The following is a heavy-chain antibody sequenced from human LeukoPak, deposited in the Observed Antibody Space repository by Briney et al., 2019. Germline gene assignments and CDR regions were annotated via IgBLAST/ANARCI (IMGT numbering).Heavy chain of an antibody. J-gene: IGHJ4*02. CDR1: GGSFSGYY. Sequence: KPSETLSLTCAVYGGSFSGYYWSWIRQPPGKGLEWIGEINHSGSTNYNPSLKSRVTISVDTSKNQFSLKLSSVTAADTAVYYCARAGGSDDFDYWGQGTLVTVSS. D-gene: IGHD1-26*01. V-gene: IGHV4-34*01. CDR2: INHSGST. CDR3: ARAGGSDDFDY.